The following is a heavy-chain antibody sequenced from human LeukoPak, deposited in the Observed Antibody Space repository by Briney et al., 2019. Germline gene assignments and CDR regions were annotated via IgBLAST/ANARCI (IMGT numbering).Heavy chain of an antibody. J-gene: IGHJ4*02. CDR2: IYYSGST. CDR1: GGSISSGDYY. CDR3: ARGSLGDSGYDSVDY. D-gene: IGHD5-12*01. Sequence: SETLSLTCTVSGGSISSGDYYWSWIRQPPGKGLEWIGYIYYSGSTYYNPSLKSRVTISVDTSKNQFSLKLSSVTAADTAVYYCARGSLGDSGYDSVDYWGQGTLVTVSS. V-gene: IGHV4-30-4*01.